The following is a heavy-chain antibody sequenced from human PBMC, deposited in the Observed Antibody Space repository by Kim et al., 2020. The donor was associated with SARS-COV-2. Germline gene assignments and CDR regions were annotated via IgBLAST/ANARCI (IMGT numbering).Heavy chain of an antibody. Sequence: GGSLRLSCAASGFTFSSYDMHWVRQATGKGLEWVSAIGTAGDTYYPGSVKGRFTISRENAKNSLYLQMNSLRAGDTAVYYCARAHDSSGYSSLWYFDLWGRGTLVTVSS. J-gene: IGHJ2*01. CDR3: ARAHDSSGYSSLWYFDL. CDR2: IGTAGDT. V-gene: IGHV3-13*01. CDR1: GFTFSSYD. D-gene: IGHD3-22*01.